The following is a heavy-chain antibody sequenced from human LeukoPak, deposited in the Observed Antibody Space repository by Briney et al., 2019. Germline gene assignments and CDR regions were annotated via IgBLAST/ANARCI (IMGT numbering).Heavy chain of an antibody. CDR1: GFTFSSYG. CDR2: IRYDGSNK. J-gene: IGHJ4*02. V-gene: IGHV3-30*02. Sequence: PGGSLRLSCAASGFTFSSYGMHWVRQAPGKGLEWVAFIRYDGSNKYYADSVKGRFTISRDNSKNTLYLQMNSLRAEDTAVYYCAKDHGPHDHYFDYWGQGTLVTVSS. D-gene: IGHD1-1*01. CDR3: AKDHGPHDHYFDY.